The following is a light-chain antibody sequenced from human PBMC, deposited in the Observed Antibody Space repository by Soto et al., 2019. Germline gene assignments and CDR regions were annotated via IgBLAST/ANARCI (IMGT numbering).Light chain of an antibody. V-gene: IGKV1-5*03. J-gene: IGKJ1*01. CDR1: QSINVW. Sequence: DIQMTQSPSTLSASVGDRVTITCRARQSINVWLSWYQQKPGKAPKLLIYKASSLESGVPSRFSGSGSGTEFTLTISSLQPDDFATYYCQQYHTWWTFGQGTKVEIK. CDR2: KAS. CDR3: QQYHTWWT.